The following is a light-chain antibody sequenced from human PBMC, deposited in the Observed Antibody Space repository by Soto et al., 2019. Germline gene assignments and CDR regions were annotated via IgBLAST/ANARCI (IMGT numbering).Light chain of an antibody. Sequence: DIHLTQSPSSLSACVGDRVTLTGLASQSISGNLHWYQQKPGRAPDLLIYGASTLQSGVPSRFSGSGSGTDFTLTLSGLQPEDFATYFCQQSYSTPRTFGQGTKVDIK. CDR2: GAS. CDR1: QSISGN. V-gene: IGKV1-39*01. J-gene: IGKJ1*01. CDR3: QQSYSTPRT.